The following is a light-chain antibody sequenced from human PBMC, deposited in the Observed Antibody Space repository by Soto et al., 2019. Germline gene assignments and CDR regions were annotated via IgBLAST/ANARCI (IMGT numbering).Light chain of an antibody. CDR1: SSNIGNNY. CDR3: GTWDSSLSDWV. V-gene: IGLV1-51*02. Sequence: QSVLTQPPSVSAAPGQKVTISCSGSSSNIGNNYVSWYQQLPGTAPKLLIYENNKRPSGIPDRFSGSKSGTSATLGITGLQTGDEADYYCGTWDSSLSDWVVGGGTKLAVL. J-gene: IGLJ3*02. CDR2: ENN.